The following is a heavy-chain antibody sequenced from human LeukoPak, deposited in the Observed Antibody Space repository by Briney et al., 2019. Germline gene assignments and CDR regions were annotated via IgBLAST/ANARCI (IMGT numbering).Heavy chain of an antibody. CDR2: ISSSSSYI. CDR1: GFTFSSYS. Sequence: PGGSLRLSCAASGFTFSSYSMNWVRQAPGKGLEWVSSISSSSSYIYYADSVKGRFTISRDNAKNSLYLQMNSLRAEDTAVYYCARVSDFWSGYYDGYWGQGTLVTVSS. J-gene: IGHJ4*02. V-gene: IGHV3-21*01. D-gene: IGHD3-3*01. CDR3: ARVSDFWSGYYDGY.